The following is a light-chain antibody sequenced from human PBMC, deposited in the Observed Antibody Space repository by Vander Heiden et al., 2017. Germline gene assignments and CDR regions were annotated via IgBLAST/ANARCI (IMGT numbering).Light chain of an antibody. CDR3: QQYGSSAFT. CDR1: QSVSSSY. CDR2: GAS. V-gene: IGKV3-20*01. J-gene: IGKJ3*01. Sequence: ELVLTQSPGTLSLSPGERATLSCRASQSVSSSYLAWYQQKPGQAPRLLIYGASSRATGIPDRFSGSGSGTDFTLTMSRLEPEDFAVYYCQQYGSSAFTFGPGTKVDIK.